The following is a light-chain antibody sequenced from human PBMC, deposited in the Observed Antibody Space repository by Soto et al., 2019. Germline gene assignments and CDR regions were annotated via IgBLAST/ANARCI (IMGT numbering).Light chain of an antibody. V-gene: IGLV1-40*01. CDR2: DNT. J-gene: IGLJ2*01. CDR1: SSDIGAGYR. CDR3: QSFDKYLSAVV. Sequence: QAVVTQPPSVSGAPGERVTISCTWSSSDIGAGYRVRWYQQVPGTAPKLLIYDNTNRPSGVPARFSGSKSGTSASLAISGLQAEDEADYYCQSFDKYLSAVVFGGGTKVTVL.